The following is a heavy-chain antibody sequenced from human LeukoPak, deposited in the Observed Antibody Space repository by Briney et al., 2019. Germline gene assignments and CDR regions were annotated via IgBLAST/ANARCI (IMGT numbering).Heavy chain of an antibody. CDR2: IKGDGIST. CDR1: GFTLSSYT. CDR3: AKDHYWSIDY. Sequence: GGSLRLSCAASGFTLSSYTMSWVRQAPGQGLVWVSRIKGDGISTNYADSVKGRFTISRDIAKNTLYLQMNSLRAEDTGVYYCAKDHYWSIDYWGRGTLVTVSS. D-gene: IGHD3-3*01. V-gene: IGHV3-74*01. J-gene: IGHJ4*02.